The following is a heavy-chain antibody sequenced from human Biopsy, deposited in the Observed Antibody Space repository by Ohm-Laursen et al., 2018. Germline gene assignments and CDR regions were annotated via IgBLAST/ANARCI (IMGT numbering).Heavy chain of an antibody. V-gene: IGHV3-53*01. CDR3: AKCMPGGSNYYFHH. D-gene: IGHD2-8*01. J-gene: IGHJ4*02. CDR2: IYSGGST. CDR1: GFTVSSNY. Sequence: SLRLSCAASGFTVSSNYMSWVRQAPGKGLEWVSVIYSGGSTYYADSVKGRFTISRDNSKNTLYLQMNSLRGEDTAVYYCAKCMPGGSNYYFHHCGQGTLVTVSS.